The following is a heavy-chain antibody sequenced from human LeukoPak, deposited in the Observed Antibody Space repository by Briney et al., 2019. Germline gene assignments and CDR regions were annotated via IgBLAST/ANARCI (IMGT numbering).Heavy chain of an antibody. J-gene: IGHJ4*02. Sequence: PSETLSLTCTVSGGSISSSSYYWGWIRQPPGKGLEWIGSIHYSGSTYYNPSLKNRVTISVDTSKSQFSLKLSSVTAADTAVYYCARPHSSSWYVDYWGQGTLVTVSS. CDR3: ARPHSSSWYVDY. V-gene: IGHV4-39*01. CDR2: IHYSGST. D-gene: IGHD6-13*01. CDR1: GGSISSSSYY.